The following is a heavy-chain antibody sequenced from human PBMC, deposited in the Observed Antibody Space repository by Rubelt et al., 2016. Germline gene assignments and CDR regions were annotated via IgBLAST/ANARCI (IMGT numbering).Heavy chain of an antibody. J-gene: IGHJ4*02. V-gene: IGHV3-23*01. CDR1: GFTFSIYA. CDR3: ARDPVAVAGGVRHFDY. Sequence: EVQLLESGGGLVQTGGSLRLSCAASGFTFSIYAMNWVRQAPGKGLEWVSTISRSGGSTNYADSVKGRFTISRDNSKNTLYLQMNSLRVEDTAVFYCARDPVAVAGGVRHFDYWGQGTLVTVSS. D-gene: IGHD6-19*01. CDR2: ISRSGGST.